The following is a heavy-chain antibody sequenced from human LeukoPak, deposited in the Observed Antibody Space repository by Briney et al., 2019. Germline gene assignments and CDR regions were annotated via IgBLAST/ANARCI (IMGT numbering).Heavy chain of an antibody. V-gene: IGHV3-7*01. J-gene: IGHJ5*01. CDR3: AKEGDYPTITYDS. CDR2: IKRDGNEK. CDR1: GFTFSSYW. D-gene: IGHD4-17*01. Sequence: QPGGSLRLSCAASGFTFSSYWRNWVRQAPGKGLEWVANIKRDGNEKNYVDSVKGRFSISRENAKNSLYLQMDSLRAEDTAVYSCAKEGDYPTITYDSWGQGALVTVSS.